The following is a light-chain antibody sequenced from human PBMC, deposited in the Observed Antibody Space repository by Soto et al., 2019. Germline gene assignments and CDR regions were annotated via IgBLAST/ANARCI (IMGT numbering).Light chain of an antibody. V-gene: IGLV2-23*03. J-gene: IGLJ2*01. CDR3: CSYAGSRTFVV. CDR1: SSDVGSYNL. CDR2: EGS. Sequence: QSALTQPASVSGSPGQSITISCTGTSSDVGSYNLVSWYQQHPGKAPKLMIYEGSKRPSGVSNRFSGSKSGNTASLTISGLPADDEADYYCCSYAGSRTFVVFGGGTKLTVL.